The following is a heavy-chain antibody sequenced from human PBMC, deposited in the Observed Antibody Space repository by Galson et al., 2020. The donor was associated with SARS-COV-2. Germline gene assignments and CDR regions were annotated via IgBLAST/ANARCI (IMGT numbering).Heavy chain of an antibody. CDR1: GFTVSTNY. CDR3: ARPYGGFYYGLGV. Sequence: GGSLRLSCAASGFTVSTNYMSWVRQAPGKGLEWVSIIYPGGDTFHAASAKARFTVSRDNFKNTVYLQMNSLRAEDTAVYYCARPYGGFYYGLGVWCQGTTVTVSS. CDR2: IYPGGDT. J-gene: IGHJ6*02. D-gene: IGHD5-12*01. V-gene: IGHV3-66*04.